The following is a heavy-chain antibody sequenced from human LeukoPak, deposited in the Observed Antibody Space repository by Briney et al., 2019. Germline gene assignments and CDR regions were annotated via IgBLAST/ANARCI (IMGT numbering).Heavy chain of an antibody. D-gene: IGHD1-26*01. Sequence: GGSLRLSCAASGFTFSSYEMNWVRQAPGKGLEWVSYSSSNGNSIYYADSVKGRFTISRDNAMNSLYLQMNSLRAEDTAVYYCARESPGATRDYWGQGTLVTVSS. CDR1: GFTFSSYE. V-gene: IGHV3-48*03. J-gene: IGHJ4*02. CDR3: ARESPGATRDY. CDR2: SSSNGNSI.